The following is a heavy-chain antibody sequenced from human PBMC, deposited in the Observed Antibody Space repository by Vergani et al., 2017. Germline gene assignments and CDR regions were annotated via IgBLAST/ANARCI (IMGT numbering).Heavy chain of an antibody. Sequence: EVYLVQSAAEVKKPGESLKISCRASGYTFTNEWIGRVRRKPGMGLEWMAVIYPRDSDTLYSPSFQGQVTVSVDKSINTAYLQWSSLKASDTAIYYCSRQITIFGVVDYMDFWGRGTTVTVSS. CDR1: GYTFTNEW. CDR2: IYPRDSDT. CDR3: SRQITIFGVVDYMDF. D-gene: IGHD3-3*01. J-gene: IGHJ6*03. V-gene: IGHV5-51*01.